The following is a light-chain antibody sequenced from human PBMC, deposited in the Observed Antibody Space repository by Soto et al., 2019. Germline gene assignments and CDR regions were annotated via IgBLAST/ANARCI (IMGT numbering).Light chain of an antibody. CDR2: AAS. CDR1: QSISSY. Sequence: DIQMTPSPSSLSASVGDRVTITCRASQSISSYLNWYQQKPGKAPKLLIYAASSLQSGVPSRFSGSGSGTDFTLTISSLQPEDFATYYCQQSYSTPPRTFGQGTKVDIK. V-gene: IGKV1-39*01. J-gene: IGKJ1*01. CDR3: QQSYSTPPRT.